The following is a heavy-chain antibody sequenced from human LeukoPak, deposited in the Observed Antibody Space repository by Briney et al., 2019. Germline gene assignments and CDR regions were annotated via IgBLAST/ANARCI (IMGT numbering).Heavy chain of an antibody. Sequence: SVKVSCKASGGTFSSYAISWVRQAPGQGLERMGGIIPIFGTANYAQKFQGRVTITADESTSTAYMELSSLRSEDTAVYYCARSNEPDYWYYMDVWGKGTTVTVSS. V-gene: IGHV1-69*13. D-gene: IGHD1-14*01. J-gene: IGHJ6*03. CDR1: GGTFSSYA. CDR2: IIPIFGTA. CDR3: ARSNEPDYWYYMDV.